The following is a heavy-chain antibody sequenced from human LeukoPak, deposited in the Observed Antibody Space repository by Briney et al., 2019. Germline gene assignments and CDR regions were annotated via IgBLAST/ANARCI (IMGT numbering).Heavy chain of an antibody. J-gene: IGHJ4*02. CDR1: GYTFTNYG. D-gene: IGHD3-16*01. Sequence: GASVKVSCKASGYTFTNYGISWVRQAPGQGLEWMGWINPNSGGTNYAQKFQGRVTMTRDTSISTAYMELSRLRSDDTAVYYCATVGNLDYDYVWGSHDYWGQGTLVTVSS. CDR3: ATVGNLDYDYVWGSHDY. V-gene: IGHV1-2*02. CDR2: INPNSGGT.